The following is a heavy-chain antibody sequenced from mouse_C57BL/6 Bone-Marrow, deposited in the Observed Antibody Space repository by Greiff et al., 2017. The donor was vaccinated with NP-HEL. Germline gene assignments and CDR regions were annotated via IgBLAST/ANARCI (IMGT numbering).Heavy chain of an antibody. Sequence: EVQLQQSGPVLVKPGASVKMSCKASGYTFTDYYMNWVKQSHGKSLEWIGVINPYNGGTSYNQKFKGKATLTVDKSSSTAYMELNSLTSEDSAVYYCARERGSCTIYYAMDYWGQGTSVTVSS. D-gene: IGHD1-1*02. CDR1: GYTFTDYY. CDR2: INPYNGGT. V-gene: IGHV1-19*01. J-gene: IGHJ4*01. CDR3: ARERGSCTIYYAMDY.